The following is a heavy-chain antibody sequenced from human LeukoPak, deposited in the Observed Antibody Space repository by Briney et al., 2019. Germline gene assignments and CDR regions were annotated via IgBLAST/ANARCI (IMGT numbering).Heavy chain of an antibody. CDR3: ARDRFFDY. Sequence: GGSLRLSCAASGFTFSSYSMNWVRQAPGKGLEWVSSISISSSYIYYADSVKGRFTISRDNDKNSLYLQMNSLRAEDTAVYYCARDRFFDYWGQGTLVTVSS. V-gene: IGHV3-21*01. CDR2: ISISSSYI. CDR1: GFTFSSYS. J-gene: IGHJ4*02. D-gene: IGHD3-3*01.